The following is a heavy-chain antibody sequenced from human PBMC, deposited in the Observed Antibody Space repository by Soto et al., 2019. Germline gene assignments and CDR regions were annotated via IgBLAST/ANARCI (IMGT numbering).Heavy chain of an antibody. J-gene: IGHJ4*02. CDR3: ARRGSGSYYDY. V-gene: IGHV3-23*01. D-gene: IGHD1-26*01. Sequence: EVQLLESGGGLVQPGGSLRLSCAASGFTFSSYAMRWVRQAPGKGLEWVSAISGSGGSTYYADSVKGRFTISKDNSKNTLYLQMNSLRAEDTAVYYCARRGSGSYYDYWGQGTLVTVSS. CDR2: ISGSGGST. CDR1: GFTFSSYA.